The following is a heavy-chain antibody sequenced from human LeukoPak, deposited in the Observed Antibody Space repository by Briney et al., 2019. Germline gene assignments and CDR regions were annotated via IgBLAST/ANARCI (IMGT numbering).Heavy chain of an antibody. V-gene: IGHV4-59*08. D-gene: IGHD6-13*01. J-gene: IGHJ6*02. CDR3: ARRGAAAAGTGYYYYGMDV. CDR2: IYYSGST. CDR1: GGSISSYY. Sequence: SSETLSLTCTVSGGSISSYYWNWIRQPPGKGLEWIGYIYYSGSTNYNPSLKSRVTISVDTSKNQFSLKLSSVTAADTAVYYCARRGAAAAGTGYYYYGMDVWGQGTTVTVSS.